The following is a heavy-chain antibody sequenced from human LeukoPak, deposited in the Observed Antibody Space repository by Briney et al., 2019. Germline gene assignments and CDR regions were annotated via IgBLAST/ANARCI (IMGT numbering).Heavy chain of an antibody. D-gene: IGHD3-10*01. V-gene: IGHV3-11*04. CDR1: GFAFSEYY. CDR2: ISSSSSTI. CDR3: ARSGSYLDYFDL. Sequence: PGGSLRLSCAASGFAFSEYYMNWVRQAPGKGLEWVSYISSSSSTIYYADSVKGRFPISRDNAKNSLYLQMSSLRAEDTALYYCARSGSYLDYFDLWGQGTLVTVSS. J-gene: IGHJ5*02.